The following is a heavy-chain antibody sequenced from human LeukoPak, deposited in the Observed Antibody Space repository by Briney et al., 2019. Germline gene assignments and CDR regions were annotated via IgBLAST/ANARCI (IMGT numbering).Heavy chain of an antibody. V-gene: IGHV2-5*02. CDR3: VHRRIYSPFDY. CDR1: GFSHSPSGVG. D-gene: IGHD4-11*01. J-gene: IGHJ4*02. Sequence: ESGPTLVKPTQTLTLTCTFPGFSHSPSGVGVGWIRQPPGKALEWLALIYWDDDKRYNSSLKSRLTITKDTSKNQVVLTMTNVDPVDTATYYCVHRRIYSPFDYWGQGALVTVSS. CDR2: IYWDDDK.